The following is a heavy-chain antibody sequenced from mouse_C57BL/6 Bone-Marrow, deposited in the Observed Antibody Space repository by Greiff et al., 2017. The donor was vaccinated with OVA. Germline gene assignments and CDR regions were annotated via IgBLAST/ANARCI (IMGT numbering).Heavy chain of an antibody. Sequence: LVESGAELVRPGTSVKVSCKASGYAFTNYLIERVKQRPGQGLEWIGVINPGSGGTNYNEKFKGKATLTADKSSSTAYMQLSSLTSEDSAVYFCARSRDGYLFAYWCQGTLVTVSA. J-gene: IGHJ3*01. CDR3: ARSRDGYLFAY. CDR1: GYAFTNYL. D-gene: IGHD2-3*01. CDR2: INPGSGGT. V-gene: IGHV1-54*01.